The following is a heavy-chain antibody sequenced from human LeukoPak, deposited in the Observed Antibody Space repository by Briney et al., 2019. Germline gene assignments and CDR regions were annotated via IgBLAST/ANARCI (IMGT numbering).Heavy chain of an antibody. D-gene: IGHD3-10*01. J-gene: IGHJ4*02. Sequence: PSETLSLTCTVSGGSISSYYWSWIRQPPGKGLEWIGYIYYSGSTNYNASLKSRASISVDTSKNQFSLRLSSVTAADTAVYYCARGFYGSGSYYKSPFDCWGQGTLVTVSS. CDR3: ARGFYGSGSYYKSPFDC. CDR2: IYYSGST. V-gene: IGHV4-59*01. CDR1: GGSISSYY.